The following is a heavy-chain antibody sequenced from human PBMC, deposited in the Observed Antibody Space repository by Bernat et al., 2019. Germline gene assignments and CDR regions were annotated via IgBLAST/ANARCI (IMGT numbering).Heavy chain of an antibody. Sequence: EVQLLESGGGLVQPGGSLRLSCAASGFTFSSYAMSWVRQAPGKGLEWVSAISGSGGSTYYADSVKGRFTISRDNSKNTLYLQMNSLRAEDTAVYYCARQKPYGSGSYYNPVIDYWGQGTLVTVSS. CDR3: ARQKPYGSGSYYNPVIDY. CDR1: GFTFSSYA. J-gene: IGHJ4*02. V-gene: IGHV3-23*01. CDR2: ISGSGGST. D-gene: IGHD3-10*01.